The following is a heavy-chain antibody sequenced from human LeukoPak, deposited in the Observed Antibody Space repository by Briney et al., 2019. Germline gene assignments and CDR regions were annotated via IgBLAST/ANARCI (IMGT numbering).Heavy chain of an antibody. CDR3: AKTFHDYVWGTLDAFHI. J-gene: IGHJ4*02. CDR1: GFNFSDSW. Sequence: GGSLRLSCVASGFNFSDSWMHWVRQAPGRGLVWVSRIDRDGGSETYADSVEGRFAISRDNAKNTLYLQMNSLRAEDTAVYYCAKTFHDYVWGTLDAFHIWGQGTLVTVSS. V-gene: IGHV3-74*01. D-gene: IGHD3-16*01. CDR2: IDRDGGSE.